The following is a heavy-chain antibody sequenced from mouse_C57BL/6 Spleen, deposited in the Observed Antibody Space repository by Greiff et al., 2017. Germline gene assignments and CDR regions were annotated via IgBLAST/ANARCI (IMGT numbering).Heavy chain of an antibody. D-gene: IGHD2-13*01. J-gene: IGHJ1*03. V-gene: IGHV5-17*01. CDR3: ARRYGDPYWYFDV. CDR2: ISTGSSTI. CDR1: GFTFSDYG. Sequence: EVMLVESGGGLVKPGASLKLSCAASGFTFSDYGMHWVRQAPEKGLEWVAYISTGSSTIYYADTVKGRFTISRDNAKNTLFLQLTSLRSEDTAMYYCARRYGDPYWYFDVWGTGTTVTVSS.